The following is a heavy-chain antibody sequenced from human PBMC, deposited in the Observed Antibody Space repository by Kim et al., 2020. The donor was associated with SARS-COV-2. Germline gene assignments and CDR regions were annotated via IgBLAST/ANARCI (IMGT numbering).Heavy chain of an antibody. CDR3: ARAGRDRSWFDP. CDR1: GFTFSSYW. V-gene: IGHV3-74*01. J-gene: IGHJ5*02. CDR2: INSDGSST. Sequence: GGSLRLSCAASGFTFSSYWMHWVRQAPGKGLVWVSRINSDGSSTSYADSVKGRFTISRDNAKNTLYLQMNSLRAEDTAVYYCARAGRDRSWFDPWGQGTLVTVSS. D-gene: IGHD2-15*01.